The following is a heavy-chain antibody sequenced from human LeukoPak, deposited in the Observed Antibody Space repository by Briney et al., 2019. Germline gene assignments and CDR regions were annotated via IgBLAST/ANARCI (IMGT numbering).Heavy chain of an antibody. Sequence: KPSETLSLTCAVYGGSFSGYYWSWIRQPPGKGLEWIGEINHSGSTNYNPSLKSRVTISVDTSKNQFSLKLSSVTAADTAVYYCARLIWFGELKDAFDIWGQGTMVTVSS. V-gene: IGHV4-34*01. CDR2: INHSGST. CDR1: GGSFSGYY. J-gene: IGHJ3*02. CDR3: ARLIWFGELKDAFDI. D-gene: IGHD3-10*01.